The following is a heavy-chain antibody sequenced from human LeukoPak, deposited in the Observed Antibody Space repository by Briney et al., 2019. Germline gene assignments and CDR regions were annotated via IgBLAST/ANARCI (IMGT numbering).Heavy chain of an antibody. CDR3: ARSLAAAELDY. V-gene: IGHV3-48*03. D-gene: IGHD6-13*01. Sequence: GGSLRLSCAASGFTFDGSEMNWVRQAPGKGLEGLSYISSSANSIYYADSVKGRFTVSRDNAKHSLYLQMNSLRAEDTAVYYCARSLAAAELDYWGQGTLVTVSP. J-gene: IGHJ4*02. CDR1: GFTFDGSE. CDR2: ISSSANSI.